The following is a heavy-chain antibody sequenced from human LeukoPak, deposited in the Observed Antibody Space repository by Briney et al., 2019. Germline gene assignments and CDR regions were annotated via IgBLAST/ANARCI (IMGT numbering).Heavy chain of an antibody. J-gene: IGHJ4*02. CDR2: INSDGSST. Sequence: PGGSLRLSCAASGFTFSSYWMHWVRQAPGKGLVWVSRINSDGSSTSYADSVKGRFTISRDNAKNTLYLQMNSLRAEDTAVYYCVRTRARYFDWLLADYWGQGTLVTVSS. V-gene: IGHV3-74*01. CDR3: VRTRARYFDWLLADY. D-gene: IGHD3-9*01. CDR1: GFTFSSYW.